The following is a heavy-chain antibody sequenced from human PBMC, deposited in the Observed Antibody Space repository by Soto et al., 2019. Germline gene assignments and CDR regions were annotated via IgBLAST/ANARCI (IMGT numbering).Heavy chain of an antibody. CDR2: MYYTGST. V-gene: IGHV4-30-2*01. CDR3: VRYYYVTSGYSNWFDS. Sequence: SETLSLTCTVSGASISSGGSSWSWIRQQPGKGLEWIGYMYYTGSTDNNPSLQSRVNASVDTPKNQFSLKLSSVTAADTAEFFCVRYYYVTSGYSNWFDSWGQGTLVTVSS. J-gene: IGHJ5*01. CDR1: GASISSGGSS. D-gene: IGHD3-22*01.